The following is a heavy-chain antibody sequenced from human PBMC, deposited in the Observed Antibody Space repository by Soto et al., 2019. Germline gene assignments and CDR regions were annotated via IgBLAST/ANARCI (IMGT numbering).Heavy chain of an antibody. Sequence: EVQLVESEGGLVQMGGSLRLSCAASGFTFNSYNMNWVRQAPGRGLEWVSYSSSGSNTIYYADSVKGRFTVSRDSTQNSLYLQMNSLTAEDTAVYYCARGVGALLYSDFWGQGTLVTVSS. D-gene: IGHD1-26*01. V-gene: IGHV3-48*01. CDR3: ARGVGALLYSDF. CDR1: GFTFNSYN. CDR2: SSSGSNTI. J-gene: IGHJ4*02.